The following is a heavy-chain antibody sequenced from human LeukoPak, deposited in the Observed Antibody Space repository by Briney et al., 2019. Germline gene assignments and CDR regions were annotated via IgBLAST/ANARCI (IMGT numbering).Heavy chain of an antibody. Sequence: GGSLRLSCAASGFTFSSYNMNWVRQTPGKGLEWVSYINSLSSTIYYADSVKGRFTISRDNAKNSLYLQMNSLRAEDTAVYYCARRLRIAVAGTRFYYYYMDVWGKGTTVTVSS. CDR1: GFTFSSYN. D-gene: IGHD6-19*01. J-gene: IGHJ6*03. CDR3: ARRLRIAVAGTRFYYYYMDV. V-gene: IGHV3-48*01. CDR2: INSLSSTI.